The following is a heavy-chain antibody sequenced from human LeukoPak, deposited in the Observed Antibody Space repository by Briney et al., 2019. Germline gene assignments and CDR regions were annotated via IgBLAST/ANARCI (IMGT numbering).Heavy chain of an antibody. J-gene: IGHJ4*02. CDR1: GFTFSDYY. CDR3: ARAWGAGATSEYYFDY. Sequence: GGSLRLSCAASGFTFSDYYMSWIRQAPGKGPEWVSYISSSGSTIYYADSVKGRFTISRDNAKNSLYLQMNSLRAEDTALYYCARAWGAGATSEYYFDYWGQGTLVTVSS. CDR2: ISSSGSTI. V-gene: IGHV3-11*04. D-gene: IGHD6-19*01.